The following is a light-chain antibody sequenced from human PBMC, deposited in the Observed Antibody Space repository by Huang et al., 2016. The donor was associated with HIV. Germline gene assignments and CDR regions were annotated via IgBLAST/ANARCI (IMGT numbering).Light chain of an antibody. CDR2: GAS. V-gene: IGKV3-15*01. J-gene: IGKJ1*01. CDR3: HQYTKWPSWT. CDR1: QSVSSN. Sequence: EIVMTQSPGTLTVSPGERATLSCRASQSVSSNLAWYQQKPGQTPMLRIYGASTRATGIPAMFSGSGSGTEFTLTISSLQSEDFGVYYCHQYTKWPSWTFGQGTKVEIK.